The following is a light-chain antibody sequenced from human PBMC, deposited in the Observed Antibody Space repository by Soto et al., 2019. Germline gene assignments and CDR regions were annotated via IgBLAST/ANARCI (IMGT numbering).Light chain of an antibody. J-gene: IGLJ1*01. CDR2: EVT. Sequence: QSVLTQPASVSGSPGQSIAISCTGTRSDVGAYNDVSWYQQHPGKAPNLMISEVTNRPSGVSDRFAASKSGNTASLTISGLQDDDEADYYCSSFTSRFTFVFGTGTKLTVL. CDR1: RSDVGAYND. V-gene: IGLV2-14*01. CDR3: SSFTSRFTFV.